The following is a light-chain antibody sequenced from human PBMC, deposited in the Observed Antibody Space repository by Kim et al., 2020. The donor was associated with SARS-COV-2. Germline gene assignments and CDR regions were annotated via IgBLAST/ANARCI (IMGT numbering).Light chain of an antibody. CDR2: SAS. J-gene: IGKJ2*01. CDR3: QQYGSSQYT. CDR1: QTVPTNY. Sequence: LSPGERAILSCRASQTVPTNYLAWYQHKLGQSPILLIYSASNRAIGVPDRFSGGGSGTEFTLTISRLEAEDFAVYYCQQYGSSQYTFGQGTKLEI. V-gene: IGKV3-20*01.